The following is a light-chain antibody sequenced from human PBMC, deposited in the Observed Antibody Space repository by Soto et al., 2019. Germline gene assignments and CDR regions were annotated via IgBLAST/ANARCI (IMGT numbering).Light chain of an antibody. J-gene: IGKJ1*01. CDR3: QQSYSTWT. CDR1: QSISTH. Sequence: DIQMTQSPSSLSVSVGDRVTITCRASQSISTHLNWYQHKPGRAPKLLIYAASNLESGVPSRFSGSGSGTDFTLTISSLQPEDFATYYCQQSYSTWTFGQGTKVDIK. V-gene: IGKV1-39*01. CDR2: AAS.